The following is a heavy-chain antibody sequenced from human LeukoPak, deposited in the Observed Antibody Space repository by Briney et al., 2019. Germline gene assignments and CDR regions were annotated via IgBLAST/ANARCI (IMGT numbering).Heavy chain of an antibody. CDR1: GFTFSSYE. CDR2: ISSSGTTI. V-gene: IGHV3-48*03. J-gene: IGHJ4*02. CDR3: ARGDYYDSESYYNPLDY. D-gene: IGHD3-10*01. Sequence: GGSLRLSCAASGFTFSSYEMNWVRQAPGKGLEWVSYISSSGTTIHYADSVKGRFTISRDNAKNSLFLQMNSLRAEDTAVYSGARGDYYDSESYYNPLDYWGQGTLVTVSS.